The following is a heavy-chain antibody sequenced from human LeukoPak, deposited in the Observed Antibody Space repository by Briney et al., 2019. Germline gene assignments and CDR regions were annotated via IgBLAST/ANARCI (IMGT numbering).Heavy chain of an antibody. Sequence: EASVKVSCKASGYTFTGYYMHWVRQAPGQGLEWMGRINPNSGGTNYAQKFQGRVTMTRDMSISTAYMELSRLRSDDTAVYYCARAVACEGCDYYSSINDYWGQGTLVTVSS. J-gene: IGHJ4*02. CDR3: ARAVACEGCDYYSSINDY. D-gene: IGHD2-21*01. CDR1: GYTFTGYY. CDR2: INPNSGGT. V-gene: IGHV1-2*06.